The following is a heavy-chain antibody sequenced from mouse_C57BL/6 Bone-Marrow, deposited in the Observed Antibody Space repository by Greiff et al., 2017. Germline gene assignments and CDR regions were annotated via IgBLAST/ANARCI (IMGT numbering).Heavy chain of an antibody. CDR3: ARWRATVVAGDYFDY. J-gene: IGHJ2*01. CDR2: IHPNSGST. D-gene: IGHD1-1*01. CDR1: GYTFTSYW. V-gene: IGHV1-64*01. Sequence: QVQLQQPGAELVKPGASVKLSCKASGYTFTSYWMHWVKQRPGQGLEWIGMIHPNSGSTNYNEKFKSKATLTVDKSSSTAYMQLSSLTSEDSAVYYCARWRATVVAGDYFDYWRQGTTLTVSS.